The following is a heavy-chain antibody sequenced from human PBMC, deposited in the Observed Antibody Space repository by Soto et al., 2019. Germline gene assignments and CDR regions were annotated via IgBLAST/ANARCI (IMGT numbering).Heavy chain of an antibody. J-gene: IGHJ6*02. CDR3: ATNGDCVLVIRCDGLDV. D-gene: IGHD2-8*01. V-gene: IGHV3-30*04. CDR2: VSLDGNSK. CDR1: GVTFRTYA. Sequence: GGSLRLSCAASGVTFRTYAMHWVCLAPGKGLERVAVVSLDGNSKYYANSVKGRFIISRDNPKTTLYLQMISLRPDATAVYHCATNGDCVLVIRCDGLDVWGQGTTVTVSS.